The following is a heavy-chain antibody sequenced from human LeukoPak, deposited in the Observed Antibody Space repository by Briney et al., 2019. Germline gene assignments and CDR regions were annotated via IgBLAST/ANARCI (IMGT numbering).Heavy chain of an antibody. CDR3: ARDLKLWSNTQSY. CDR1: GFTFSSFA. V-gene: IGHV3-33*01. D-gene: IGHD3-16*01. CDR2: IWYDGSNK. Sequence: GGSLRLSCAASGFTFSSFAMFWVRQPPGKGLEWVAVIWYDGSNKYYADSVRGRFTISRDNSKNTVYLQMNSLRAEDTAVYYCARDLKLWSNTQSYWGQGTLVTVSS. J-gene: IGHJ4*02.